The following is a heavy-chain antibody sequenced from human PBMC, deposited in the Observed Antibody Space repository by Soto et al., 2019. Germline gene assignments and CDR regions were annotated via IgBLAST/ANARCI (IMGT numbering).Heavy chain of an antibody. CDR3: ARHEVAGPFAY. CDR2: IYYSGST. Sequence: SENLSLTCTVSGGSISSSSYYWGWIRQPPGKGLEWIGSIYYSGSTYYNPSLKSRVTISVDTSKNQFSLKLSSVTAADTAVYYCARHEVAGPFAYWGRGTLVTVSS. CDR1: GGSISSSSYY. J-gene: IGHJ4*02. V-gene: IGHV4-39*01. D-gene: IGHD6-19*01.